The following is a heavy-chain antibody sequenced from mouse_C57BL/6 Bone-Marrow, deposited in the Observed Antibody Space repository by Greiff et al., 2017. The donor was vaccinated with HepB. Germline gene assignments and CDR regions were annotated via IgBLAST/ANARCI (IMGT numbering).Heavy chain of an antibody. Sequence: VQLQQSGAELVRPGASVKLSCTASGFNIKDDYMHWVKQRPEQGLEWIGWIDPENGDTEYASKFQGKATITEDTSSNTAYLQLSSLTSEDTAVYYCTQTAQATYFDYWGQGTTLTVSS. V-gene: IGHV14-4*01. CDR2: IDPENGDT. CDR1: GFNIKDDY. J-gene: IGHJ2*01. D-gene: IGHD3-2*02. CDR3: TQTAQATYFDY.